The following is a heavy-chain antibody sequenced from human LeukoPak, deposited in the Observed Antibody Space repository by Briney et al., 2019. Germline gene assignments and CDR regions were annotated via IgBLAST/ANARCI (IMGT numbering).Heavy chain of an antibody. V-gene: IGHV4-59*11. CDR2: ISYIGST. D-gene: IGHD4-17*01. Sequence: SETLSLTCAVSTDSFSSHYWTWTRQPPGKGLVWIGYISYIGSTNYNPSLKSRVTISIDTSKNQLSLKLSSVTAADTAVYYCARDVVTVTKGFDIWGQGTMVSVSS. J-gene: IGHJ3*02. CDR1: TDSFSSHY. CDR3: ARDVVTVTKGFDI.